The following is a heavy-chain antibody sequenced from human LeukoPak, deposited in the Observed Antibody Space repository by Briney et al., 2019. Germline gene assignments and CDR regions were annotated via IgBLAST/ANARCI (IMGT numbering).Heavy chain of an antibody. V-gene: IGHV4-34*01. D-gene: IGHD2-2*01. CDR1: GGSFSGYY. CDR3: ARAHTADIVVVPADAQFADY. Sequence: PSETLSLTCAVYGGSFSGYYWSWIRQPPGKGLEWIGKINHSGSTNYNPSLKSRVTISVDTSKNQFSLKLSSVTAADTAVYYCARAHTADIVVVPADAQFADYWGQGTLVTVSS. CDR2: INHSGST. J-gene: IGHJ4*02.